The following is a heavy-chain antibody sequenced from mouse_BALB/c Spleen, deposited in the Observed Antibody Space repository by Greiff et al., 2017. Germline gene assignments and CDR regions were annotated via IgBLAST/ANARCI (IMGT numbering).Heavy chain of an antibody. J-gene: IGHJ2*01. CDR2: IYPGGGYT. CDR1: GYTFTNYW. CDR3: TRGREYFDY. V-gene: IGHV1-63*01. Sequence: QVQLQQSGAELVRPGTSVKISCKASGYTFTNYWLGWVKQRPGHGLEWIGDIYPGGGYTNYNEKFKGKATLTVDKSSSTAYMQLSSLTSEDSAVYYCTRGREYFDYWGQGTTLTVSS.